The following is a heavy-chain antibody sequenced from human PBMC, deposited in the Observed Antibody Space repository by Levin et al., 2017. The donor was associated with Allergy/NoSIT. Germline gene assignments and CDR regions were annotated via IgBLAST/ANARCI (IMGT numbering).Heavy chain of an antibody. CDR2: ISYSGST. D-gene: IGHD2-21*01. J-gene: IGHJ5*02. CDR1: GGSIRSYY. V-gene: IGHV4-59*01. CDR3: AGLEVTAYSNWFDP. Sequence: SQTLSLTCTVSGGSIRSYYWSWIRQPPEKGLEWIGYISYSGSTNYNPSLKTRVTISLDTSKNQFSLKLRSVTAADTAVYYCAGLEVTAYSNWFDPWGQGTLVTVSS.